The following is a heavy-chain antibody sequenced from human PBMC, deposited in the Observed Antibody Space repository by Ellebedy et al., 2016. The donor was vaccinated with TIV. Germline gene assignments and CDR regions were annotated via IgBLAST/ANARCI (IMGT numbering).Heavy chain of an antibody. Sequence: MPSETLSLTCTVSGGSISSGDYYWSWIRQPPGKGLEWIGSIYYSGSTYYNPSLKSRVTISVDTSKNQFSLKLSSVTAADTAVYYCARDPSGRYCSGGSCSDYWGQGTLVTVSS. CDR3: ARDPSGRYCSGGSCSDY. J-gene: IGHJ4*02. V-gene: IGHV4-39*07. CDR2: IYYSGST. CDR1: GGSISSGDYY. D-gene: IGHD2-15*01.